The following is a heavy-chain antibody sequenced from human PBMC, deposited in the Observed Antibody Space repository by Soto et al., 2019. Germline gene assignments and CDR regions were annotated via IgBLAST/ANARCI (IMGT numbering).Heavy chain of an antibody. CDR3: ARVVRGYYESSGSYYFDY. CDR2: IYYSGST. V-gene: IGHV4-59*01. J-gene: IGHJ4*02. D-gene: IGHD3-22*01. CDR1: GGSISSYY. Sequence: PSETLSLTCTVSGGSISSYYWSWIRQPPGKGLEWIGYIYYSGSTNYNPSLKSRVTISVDTSKKQFSLKLSSVTAADTAVYYCARVVRGYYESSGSYYFDYWGQGTLVTVSS.